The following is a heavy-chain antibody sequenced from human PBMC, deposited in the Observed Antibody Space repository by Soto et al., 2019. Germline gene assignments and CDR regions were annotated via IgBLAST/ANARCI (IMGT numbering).Heavy chain of an antibody. Sequence: SETQSLTCTVYGGSFSGYYWSWIRQPPGKGLEWIGEINHSGSTNYNPSLKSRVTISVDTSKNQFSLKLSSVTAADTAVYYCAKRSRVLWFGELSAGMDVWGQGTTVTVSS. CDR3: AKRSRVLWFGELSAGMDV. J-gene: IGHJ6*02. CDR2: INHSGST. CDR1: GGSFSGYY. V-gene: IGHV4-34*01. D-gene: IGHD3-10*01.